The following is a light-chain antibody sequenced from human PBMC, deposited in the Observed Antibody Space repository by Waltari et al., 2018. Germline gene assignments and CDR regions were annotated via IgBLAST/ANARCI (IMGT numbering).Light chain of an antibody. J-gene: IGKJ5*01. CDR1: ESVSSSY. V-gene: IGKV3-20*01. Sequence: EIVLRQSPGTLSLSPGERATLSCRATESVSSSYLGWYQQTPGQAPRLLIYATSNRATGIPDRFSGSGSGTDFTLTISRLESEDFAVYYCQQYGSSPSTFGQGTRLEIK. CDR2: ATS. CDR3: QQYGSSPST.